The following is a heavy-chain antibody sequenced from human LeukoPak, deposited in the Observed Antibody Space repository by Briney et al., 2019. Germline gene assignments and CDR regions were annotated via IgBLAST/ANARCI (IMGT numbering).Heavy chain of an antibody. CDR2: ISSTSKYI. D-gene: IGHD5-18*01. CDR1: GFTFSSYA. J-gene: IGHJ4*02. Sequence: GGSLRLSCAASGFTFSSYAMSWVRQPPGKGLEWVSSISSTSKYIYYADSVKGRFTISRDNAKNSLFLQMNNLRVDDSAVYYCAREYTAMAYDYWGQGNLVTVSS. V-gene: IGHV3-21*01. CDR3: AREYTAMAYDY.